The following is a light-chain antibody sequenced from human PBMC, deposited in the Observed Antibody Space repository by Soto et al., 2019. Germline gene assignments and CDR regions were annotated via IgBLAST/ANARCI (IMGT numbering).Light chain of an antibody. CDR3: SSFTTSRFYV. J-gene: IGLJ1*01. CDR1: SSDVGGYNY. CDR2: GGR. V-gene: IGLV2-14*03. Sequence: QSALTQPRSVSGFPGRSVTISCTGTSSDVGGYNYVSWYQQHLGKAPRLLIHGGRXLPPGISSRFSASKSGLTASLTLSGLQAEDEADYYCSSFTTSRFYVFGPGTKVTVL.